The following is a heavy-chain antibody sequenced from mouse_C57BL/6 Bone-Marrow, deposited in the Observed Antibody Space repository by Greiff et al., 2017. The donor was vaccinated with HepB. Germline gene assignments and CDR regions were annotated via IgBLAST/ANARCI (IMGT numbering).Heavy chain of an antibody. V-gene: IGHV1-69*01. CDR2: IDPSDSYT. CDR1: GYTFTSYW. J-gene: IGHJ2*01. Sequence: VQLQQPGAELVMPGASVKLSCKASGYTFTSYWMHWVKQRPGQGLEWIGEIDPSDSYTNYNQKFKGKSTLTVDKSSSTAYMQLSSLTSEDSAVYYCAREKYFYYFDYWGQGTTLTVSS. CDR3: AREKYFYYFDY. D-gene: IGHD2-10*02.